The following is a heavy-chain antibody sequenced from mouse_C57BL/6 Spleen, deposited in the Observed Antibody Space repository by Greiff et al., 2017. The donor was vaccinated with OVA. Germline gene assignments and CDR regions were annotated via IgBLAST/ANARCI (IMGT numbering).Heavy chain of an antibody. Sequence: EVQVVESGGGLVQPGGSMKLSCVASGFTFSNYWMNWVRQSPEKGLEWVAQIRLKSDNYATHYAESVKGRFTISRDDSKSSVYLQMNNLRAEDTGIYYCTITTVVARGWYFDVWGTGTTVTVSS. J-gene: IGHJ1*03. V-gene: IGHV6-3*01. CDR2: IRLKSDNYAT. D-gene: IGHD1-1*01. CDR1: GFTFSNYW. CDR3: TITTVVARGWYFDV.